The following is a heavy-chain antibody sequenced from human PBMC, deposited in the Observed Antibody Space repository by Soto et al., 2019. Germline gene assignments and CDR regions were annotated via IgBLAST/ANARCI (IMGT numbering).Heavy chain of an antibody. CDR1: GDYIIPYC. CDR3: ARSIDP. Sequence: SETLCVPCTVSGDYIIPYCWSWIRQHPGKGLEWIGYIFDSGSTYYNPSLKSRVTISVDTSKNQFSLKLSSVTAADTAVYYCARSIDPWGQGTLVTVSS. V-gene: IGHV4-59*12. J-gene: IGHJ5*02. CDR2: IFDSGST.